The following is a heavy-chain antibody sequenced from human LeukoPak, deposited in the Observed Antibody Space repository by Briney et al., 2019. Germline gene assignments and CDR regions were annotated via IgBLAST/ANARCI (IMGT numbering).Heavy chain of an antibody. V-gene: IGHV4-39*02. CDR1: GXSVSSNSYY. J-gene: IGHJ4*02. D-gene: IGHD5-18*01. CDR3: AREVGRGYTYGSNY. CDR2: IYYSGIT. Sequence: PSETLSLTCTVSGXSVSSNSYYWGWIRQPPGKGLEWIGNIYYSGITYYNPSLKSRVTISVDTSKNQFSLKLSSVTAADTAVYYCAREVGRGYTYGSNYWGQGTLVTVSS.